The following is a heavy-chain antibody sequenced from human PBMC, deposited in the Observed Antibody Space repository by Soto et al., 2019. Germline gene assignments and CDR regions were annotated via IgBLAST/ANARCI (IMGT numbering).Heavy chain of an antibody. Sequence: GESLKISCKGSGYSFTSYWISWVRQMPGKGLEWMGRIDPSDSYTNYSPSFQGHVTISADKSISTAYLQWSSLKASDTAMYYCARHQNSFWSGHGGMDVWGQGTTVTVSS. D-gene: IGHD3-3*01. V-gene: IGHV5-10-1*01. CDR3: ARHQNSFWSGHGGMDV. CDR1: GYSFTSYW. J-gene: IGHJ6*02. CDR2: IDPSDSYT.